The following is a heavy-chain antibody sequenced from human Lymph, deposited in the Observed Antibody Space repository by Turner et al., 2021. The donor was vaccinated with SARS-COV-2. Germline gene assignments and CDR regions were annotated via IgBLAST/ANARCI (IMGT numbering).Heavy chain of an antibody. CDR2: IIPNLGIA. Sequence: QVQLVQSGAEVKKPGSSVKVSCKASGGTFSSYAINWVRQAPGQGLEWMGRIIPNLGIANYAQKFQGRVTITADKSTSTAYMELSSLRSEDTAVYYCARGRLDSFGGGYYSWFDPWGQGTLVTVSS. D-gene: IGHD1-26*01. V-gene: IGHV1-69*04. CDR3: ARGRLDSFGGGYYSWFDP. CDR1: GGTFSSYA. J-gene: IGHJ5*02.